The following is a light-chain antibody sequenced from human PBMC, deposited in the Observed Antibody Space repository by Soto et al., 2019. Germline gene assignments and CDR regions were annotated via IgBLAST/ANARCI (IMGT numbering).Light chain of an antibody. CDR1: QDISNF. CDR2: DAS. J-gene: IGKJ3*01. Sequence: DIQMTQSPSSLSASVGDRVTITCQASQDISNFLNWYQHKPGKSPKLLINDASNLETGVPSRFSGSGSSTDFTFTINSLQPEDVATYYCQQYDSLPLSFGPGTK. V-gene: IGKV1-33*01. CDR3: QQYDSLPLS.